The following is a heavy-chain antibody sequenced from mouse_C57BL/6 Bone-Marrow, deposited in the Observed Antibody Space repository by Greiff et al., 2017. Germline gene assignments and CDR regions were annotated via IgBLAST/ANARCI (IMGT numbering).Heavy chain of an antibody. Sequence: QVQLQQSGAELAKPGASVKLSCKASGYTFTTYWMHWVKQRPGQGLEWIGYINPSSGYTKYNQKFKDKATLTAYKSSSTAYMQLSSLTYEDSAVYYCARLLRDYWGQGTTLTVSS. D-gene: IGHD1-1*01. CDR1: GYTFTTYW. V-gene: IGHV1-7*01. CDR3: ARLLRDY. J-gene: IGHJ2*01. CDR2: INPSSGYT.